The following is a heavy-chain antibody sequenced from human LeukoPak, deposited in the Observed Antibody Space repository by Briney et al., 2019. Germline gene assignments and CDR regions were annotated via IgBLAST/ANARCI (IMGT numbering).Heavy chain of an antibody. D-gene: IGHD3-22*01. CDR3: ARIAGGYSRGAFDI. V-gene: IGHV3-11*01. J-gene: IGHJ3*02. CDR2: ISSSGSTI. CDR1: GFTVSSNY. Sequence: GGSLRLSCSASGFTVSSNYMSWVRQAPGKGLEWVSYISSSGSTIYYADSVKGRFTISRDNAKNSLYLQMNSLRAEDTAVYYCARIAGGYSRGAFDIWGQGTMVTVSS.